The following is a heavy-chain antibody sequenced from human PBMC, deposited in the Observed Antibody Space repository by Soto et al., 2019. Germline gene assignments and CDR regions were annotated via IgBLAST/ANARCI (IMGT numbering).Heavy chain of an antibody. J-gene: IGHJ3*02. Sequence: QVQLVESGGGVVQPGRSLRLSCAASGFSLSTYGMYWVRQAPGKGLEWVAVMWHDGSNKDYADSVKGRFTISRDNSKNTLYLQMNSLRAEDTDVYYCAREQQWVVYGASDIWGQGTMVTVSS. CDR3: AREQQWVVYGASDI. CDR1: GFSLSTYG. V-gene: IGHV3-33*01. D-gene: IGHD6-19*01. CDR2: MWHDGSNK.